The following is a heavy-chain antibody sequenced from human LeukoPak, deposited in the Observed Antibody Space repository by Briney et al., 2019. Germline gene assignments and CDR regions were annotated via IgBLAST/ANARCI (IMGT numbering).Heavy chain of an antibody. CDR3: ARSLYSSSPAGDY. CDR2: ISGSGGSI. J-gene: IGHJ4*02. CDR1: GFSFRTYD. Sequence: QSGGSLRLSCAASGFSFRTYDLSWVRQAPGKGLEWVSGISGSGGSIKYADSLKGRFTISRDNSKKTLYLQMNSLAAEDTAVYYCARSLYSSSPAGDYWGQGTLVTVSS. D-gene: IGHD6-6*01. V-gene: IGHV3-23*01.